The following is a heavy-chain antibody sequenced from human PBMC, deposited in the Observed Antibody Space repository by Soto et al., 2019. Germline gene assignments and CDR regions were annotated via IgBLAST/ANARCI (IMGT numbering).Heavy chain of an antibody. Sequence: ASVKVSCKASGYTFTSYDINWVRQATGQGLEWMGWMNPNSGNTGYAQKFQGRVTMTRNTSISTAYMELSSLRSEDTAVYYCARGRPKSITMVRGVIIFFDYWGQGTLVTVSS. V-gene: IGHV1-8*01. CDR2: MNPNSGNT. D-gene: IGHD3-10*01. CDR1: GYTFTSYD. J-gene: IGHJ4*02. CDR3: ARGRPKSITMVRGVIIFFDY.